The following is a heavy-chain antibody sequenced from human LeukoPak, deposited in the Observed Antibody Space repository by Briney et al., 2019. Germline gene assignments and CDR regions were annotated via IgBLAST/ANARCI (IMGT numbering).Heavy chain of an antibody. Sequence: PGGSLRLSCAASGFYFANYAMSWVRQAPGKGLEWVSFIQYDGSRKNYVDSVKARFTISRDNSKNTLYLKMFSLRPEDTAVYFCAKDLILWGQGTVVTVSS. J-gene: IGHJ3*01. V-gene: IGHV3-30*02. CDR1: GFYFANYA. CDR3: AKDLIL. CDR2: IQYDGSRK.